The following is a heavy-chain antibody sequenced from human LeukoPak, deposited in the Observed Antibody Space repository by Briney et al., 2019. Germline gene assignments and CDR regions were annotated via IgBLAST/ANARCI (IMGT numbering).Heavy chain of an antibody. Sequence: GASVKVSCKVSGYTLTELSVHWVRQAPGKGLEWMGGFDPEDGETIYAQKFQGRVTMTEDTSTDTAYMELSSLRSEDTAVYYCAREPWAVGARGGWFDPWGQGTPVTVSS. CDR1: GYTLTELS. V-gene: IGHV1-24*01. J-gene: IGHJ5*02. CDR3: AREPWAVGARGGWFDP. D-gene: IGHD1-26*01. CDR2: FDPEDGET.